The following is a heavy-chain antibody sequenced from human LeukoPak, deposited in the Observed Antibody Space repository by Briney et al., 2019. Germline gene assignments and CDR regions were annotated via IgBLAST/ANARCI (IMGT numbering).Heavy chain of an antibody. CDR3: VTGRGSSQLYYYYYGMDV. V-gene: IGHV3-30*03. Sequence: GRSLRLSCAASGFTFSSYGMHWVRQAPGKGLEWVTVISYDGSNKYYADSVKGRFTISRDNSKNTLYLQMNSLRAEDTAVYYCVTGRGSSQLYYYYYGMDVWGQGTTVTVSS. CDR1: GFTFSSYG. D-gene: IGHD6-6*01. J-gene: IGHJ6*02. CDR2: ISYDGSNK.